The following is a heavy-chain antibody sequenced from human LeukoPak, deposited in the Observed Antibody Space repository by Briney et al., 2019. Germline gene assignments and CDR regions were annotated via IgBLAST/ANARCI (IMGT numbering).Heavy chain of an antibody. CDR2: IRYDGRIK. Sequence: GGSQRLSCAVSGFTFSIYDMHWVRQAPGKGLEWVAFIRYDGRIKYYADSVKGRFTISKDNSENTVSLQMNSLRPEDTAVYYCTKLAATSPDYWGQETPVTVSS. J-gene: IGHJ4*03. CDR1: GFTFSIYD. V-gene: IGHV3-30*02. CDR3: TKLAATSPDY. D-gene: IGHD1/OR15-1a*01.